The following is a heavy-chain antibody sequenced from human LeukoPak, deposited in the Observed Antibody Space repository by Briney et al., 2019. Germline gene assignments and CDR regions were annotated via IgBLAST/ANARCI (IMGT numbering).Heavy chain of an antibody. CDR3: AKPSYYGSGSYPERNPDWFDP. Sequence: GGSLRLSCAASGFTFSSYAMGWVRQAPGKGLEWVSAISGSGGSTYYADSVKGRFTISRDNSKNTLYLQMNSLRAEDTAVYYCAKPSYYGSGSYPERNPDWFDPWGQGTLVTVSS. CDR2: ISGSGGST. CDR1: GFTFSSYA. V-gene: IGHV3-23*01. D-gene: IGHD3-10*01. J-gene: IGHJ5*02.